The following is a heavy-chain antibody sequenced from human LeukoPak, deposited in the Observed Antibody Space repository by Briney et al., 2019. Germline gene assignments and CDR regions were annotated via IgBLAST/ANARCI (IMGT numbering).Heavy chain of an antibody. V-gene: IGHV3-21*04. J-gene: IGHJ4*02. CDR1: GFTFSSYS. Sequence: GGSLRLSCAASGFTFSSYSMNWVRQAPGKGLEWVSSISSSSSYIYYADSVKGRFTISRDNAKNSLYLQMNSLRAEDTALYYCARVLEYYYDSSGYYFDYWGQGTLVTASS. CDR2: ISSSSSYI. D-gene: IGHD3-22*01. CDR3: ARVLEYYYDSSGYYFDY.